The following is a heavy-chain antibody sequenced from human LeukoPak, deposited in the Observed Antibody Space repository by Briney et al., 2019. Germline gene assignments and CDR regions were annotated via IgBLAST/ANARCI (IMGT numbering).Heavy chain of an antibody. V-gene: IGHV3-74*01. CDR1: GFTFSSYW. D-gene: IGHD2-2*01. Sequence: PGGSLGLSCAASGFTFSSYWMHWVRQAPGKGLVWVSRINSDGSSTSYADSVKGRFTISRDNAKNTLYLQMNSLRAEDTAVYYCARAGEFSVPAATWFDPWGQGTLVTVSS. CDR3: ARAGEFSVPAATWFDP. J-gene: IGHJ5*02. CDR2: INSDGSST.